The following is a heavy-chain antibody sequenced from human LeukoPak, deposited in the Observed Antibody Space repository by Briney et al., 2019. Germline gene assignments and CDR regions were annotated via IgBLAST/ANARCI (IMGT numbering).Heavy chain of an antibody. J-gene: IGHJ4*02. D-gene: IGHD2-2*01. CDR3: AKDLGEGLRPQL. CDR2: ISGSGGST. CDR1: GFTFSSYA. V-gene: IGHV3-23*01. Sequence: EWSLRLSCAASGFTFSSYAMSWVRQDPREGLEWGFAISGSGGSTYYADSVKGRFTISRDNSKNTLYLQMNSLRAADTAVYYCAKDLGEGLRPQLGGQGTLVTVSS.